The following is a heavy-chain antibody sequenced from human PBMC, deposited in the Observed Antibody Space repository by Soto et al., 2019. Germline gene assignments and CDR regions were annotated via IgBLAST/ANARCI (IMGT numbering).Heavy chain of an antibody. CDR1: GFSFSTYW. V-gene: IGHV3-74*01. Sequence: GGSLRLSSAASGFSFSTYWIHWVRQGPGKGLVWVSRLNSDGSITNYADSVKGRFTISRDNARNTLYLQMNSLRAEDTAVYYCVRDGYPAWVYGVDVWGQGTTVTVSS. CDR2: LNSDGSIT. J-gene: IGHJ6*02. D-gene: IGHD5-18*01. CDR3: VRDGYPAWVYGVDV.